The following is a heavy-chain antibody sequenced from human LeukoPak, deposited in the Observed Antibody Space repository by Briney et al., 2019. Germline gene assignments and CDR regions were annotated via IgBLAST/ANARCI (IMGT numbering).Heavy chain of an antibody. CDR3: ARDTKYCSSTSCVRGFDP. CDR1: GGSISSGSYF. CDR2: INTRGST. J-gene: IGHJ5*02. Sequence: SETLSLTCTVSGGSISSGSYFWSWIRQPAGKGLEWIGRINTRGSTNYNPSLKSRVTISLDTSKNQFSLKLSSVTAADTAVYYCARDTKYCSSTSCVRGFDPWGQGTLVTVSS. D-gene: IGHD2-2*01. V-gene: IGHV4-61*02.